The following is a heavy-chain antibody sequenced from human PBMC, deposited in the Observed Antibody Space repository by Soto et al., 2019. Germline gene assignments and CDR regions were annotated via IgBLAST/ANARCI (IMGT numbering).Heavy chain of an antibody. CDR3: AKGAGTREYNWFDS. D-gene: IGHD1-1*01. CDR2: IGIGGST. V-gene: IGHV3-23*01. Sequence: PGGSLRLSCAASAFTFSNYAMSLFRQPPGKGLEWVSAIGIGGSTYYADSVKGRFTISRDNSKDTLYLQVNSLRAEDTAVYYCAKGAGTREYNWFDSWGQGSVVT. CDR1: AFTFSNYA. J-gene: IGHJ5*01.